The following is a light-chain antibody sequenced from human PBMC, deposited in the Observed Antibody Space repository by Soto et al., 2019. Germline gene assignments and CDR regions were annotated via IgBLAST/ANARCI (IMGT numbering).Light chain of an antibody. Sequence: QSALTQPPSASGSPGQSVTISCTGTSSDVGGYNYVSWYQQHPGKAPKLMIYEVSDRPSGVSNRFSGSKSGNTASLTISGLQAEDEADYYCSSYTSSSTWVFGGGTKLTFL. CDR2: EVS. J-gene: IGLJ3*02. CDR3: SSYTSSSTWV. V-gene: IGLV2-14*01. CDR1: SSDVGGYNY.